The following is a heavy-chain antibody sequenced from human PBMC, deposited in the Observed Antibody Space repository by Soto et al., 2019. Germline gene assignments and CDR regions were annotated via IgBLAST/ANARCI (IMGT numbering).Heavy chain of an antibody. CDR3: ARPYPLRTVTTFGAFDI. J-gene: IGHJ3*02. D-gene: IGHD4-17*01. Sequence: PGESLKISCKGSGYSFTSYWIGWVRQMPGKGLEWMGIIYPGDSDTRYSPSFQGQVTISADKSISTAYLQWSSLKASDTAMYYCARPYPLRTVTTFGAFDIWGQGTMVTVSS. V-gene: IGHV5-51*01. CDR1: GYSFTSYW. CDR2: IYPGDSDT.